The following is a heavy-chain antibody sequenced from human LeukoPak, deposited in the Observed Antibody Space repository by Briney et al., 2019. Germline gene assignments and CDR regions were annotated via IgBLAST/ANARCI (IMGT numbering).Heavy chain of an antibody. D-gene: IGHD3-3*01. V-gene: IGHV3-20*04. CDR1: GFTFDGYG. J-gene: IGHJ3*02. CDR3: ARERGKYYDFWSGPWGAFDI. Sequence: PGGSLRLSCAASGFTFDGYGMSWVRQAPGKGLEWVSGINWNGGSTGYADSVKGRFTISSDNAKNSLYLQMNSLRAEDTALYYCARERGKYYDFWSGPWGAFDIWGQGTMVTVSS. CDR2: INWNGGST.